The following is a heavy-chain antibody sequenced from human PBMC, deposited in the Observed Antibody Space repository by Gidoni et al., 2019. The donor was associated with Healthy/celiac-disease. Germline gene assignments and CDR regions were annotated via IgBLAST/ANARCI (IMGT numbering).Heavy chain of an antibody. CDR3: ARGARWFDP. Sequence: LEWIGYIYYSGSTYYNPSLKSRVTISVDTSKNQFSLKLSSVTAADTAVYYCARGARWFDPWGQGTLVTVSS. CDR2: IYYSGST. J-gene: IGHJ5*02. V-gene: IGHV4-31*02.